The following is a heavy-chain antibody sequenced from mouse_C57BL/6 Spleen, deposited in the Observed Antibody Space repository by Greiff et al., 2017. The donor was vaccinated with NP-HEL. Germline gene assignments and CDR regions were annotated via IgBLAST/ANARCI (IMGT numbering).Heavy chain of an antibody. V-gene: IGHV5-4*03. CDR1: GFTFSSYA. D-gene: IGHD1-3*01. CDR2: ISDGGSYT. Sequence: EVNLVESGGGLVKPGGSLKLSCAASGFTFSSYAMSWVRQTPEKRLEWVATISDGGSYTYYPDNVKGRFTISRDNAKNNLYLQMSHLKSEDTAMYYCARGELLGFAYWGQGTLVTVSA. J-gene: IGHJ3*01. CDR3: ARGELLGFAY.